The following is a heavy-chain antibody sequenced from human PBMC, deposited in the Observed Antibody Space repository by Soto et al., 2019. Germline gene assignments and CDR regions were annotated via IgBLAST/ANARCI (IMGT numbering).Heavy chain of an antibody. Sequence: SDTLSLTCTVSGGSIGIYYWSWIRQPPGKGLEWIGYIYYTGTTTYNPSIKSRVTISVDSSKNQFSLNLTSVSAADTAVYYCASRPTGVPIWGQGTLVTVS. CDR1: GGSIGIYY. CDR2: IYYTGTT. V-gene: IGHV4-59*08. CDR3: ASRPTGVPI. D-gene: IGHD1-1*01. J-gene: IGHJ4*02.